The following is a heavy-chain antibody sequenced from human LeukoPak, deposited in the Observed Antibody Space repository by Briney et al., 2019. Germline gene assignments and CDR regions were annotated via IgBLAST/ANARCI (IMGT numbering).Heavy chain of an antibody. J-gene: IGHJ4*02. CDR2: ITSKANSYAT. CDR1: GFTFSGSA. CDR3: IRPSPYDSSGLDY. V-gene: IGHV3-73*01. D-gene: IGHD3-22*01. Sequence: GGSLRLSCAASGFTFSGSAMHWVRQASGKGLEWVGRITSKANSYATAYAASVKGRFTISRDDSKNTTYLQMNSLKTEDTGVYDCIRPSPYDSSGLDYWGQGTLVTVSS.